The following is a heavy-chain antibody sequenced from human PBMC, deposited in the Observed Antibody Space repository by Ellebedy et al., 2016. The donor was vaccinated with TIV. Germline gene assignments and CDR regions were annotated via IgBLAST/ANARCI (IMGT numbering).Heavy chain of an antibody. Sequence: GGSLRLSCAASGFTFSSYWMHWVRQAPGKGLVWVSRINSDGSSKSYADSVKGRFTISRDNAKNKLYLQMNSLRAEDTAVYYCARDQRGVPFDYWGQGTLVTVSS. CDR1: GFTFSSYW. V-gene: IGHV3-74*01. J-gene: IGHJ4*02. CDR3: ARDQRGVPFDY. D-gene: IGHD2-8*01. CDR2: INSDGSSK.